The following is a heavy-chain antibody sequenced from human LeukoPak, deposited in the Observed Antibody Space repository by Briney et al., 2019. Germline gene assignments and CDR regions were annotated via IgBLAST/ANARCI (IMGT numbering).Heavy chain of an antibody. CDR3: ARDHYDFWSGQDAFDI. D-gene: IGHD3-3*01. J-gene: IGHJ3*02. Sequence: GALRLSCAASGFTFSSYWMSWVRQAPGKGLEWVANIKQDGSEKYYVDSVKGRFTISRDNAKNSLYLQMNSLRAEDTAVYYCARDHYDFWSGQDAFDIWGQGTMVTVSS. V-gene: IGHV3-7*01. CDR1: GFTFSSYW. CDR2: IKQDGSEK.